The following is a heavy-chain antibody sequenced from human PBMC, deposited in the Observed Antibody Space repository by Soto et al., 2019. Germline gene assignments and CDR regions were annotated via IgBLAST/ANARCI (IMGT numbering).Heavy chain of an antibody. CDR1: GGSISSSSYY. CDR3: ARGSRSNYYDSSGYYQTTSKKRNWFDP. Sequence: PSETLSLTCTVSGGSISSSSYYWSWIRQPPGKGLEWIGEINHSGSTNYNPSLKSRVTISVDTSKNQFSLKLSSVTAADTAVYYCARGSRSNYYDSSGYYQTTSKKRNWFDPWGQGTLVTVSS. V-gene: IGHV4-39*07. D-gene: IGHD3-22*01. J-gene: IGHJ5*02. CDR2: INHSGST.